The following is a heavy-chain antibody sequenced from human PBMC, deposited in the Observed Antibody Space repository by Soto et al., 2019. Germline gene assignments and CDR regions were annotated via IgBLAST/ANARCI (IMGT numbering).Heavy chain of an antibody. J-gene: IGHJ2*01. CDR3: ASFPSSRGWYFDL. CDR2: IKQDGSEK. CDR1: GFTFSSYW. Sequence: GGSLRLSCAASGFTFSSYWMSWVRQAPGKGLEWVANIKQDGSEKYYVDSVKGRFTISRDNAKNSLYLQMNSLRAEDTAVYYCASFPSSRGWYFDLWGRGTLVTVSS. D-gene: IGHD3-10*01. V-gene: IGHV3-7*01.